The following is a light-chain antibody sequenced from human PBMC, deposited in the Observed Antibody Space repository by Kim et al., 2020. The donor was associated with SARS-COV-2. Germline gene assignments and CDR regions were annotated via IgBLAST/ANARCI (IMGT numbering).Light chain of an antibody. V-gene: IGLV2-14*03. J-gene: IGLJ2*01. Sequence: GQSNTSSCTGTNIDVGGYNDVSWYQQHPGKAPKLIISDVSNRPAGVANCFACSKSGNTASLTISGLQAEDEADYYCSSYTSISTEVFGGGTQLTVL. CDR3: SSYTSISTEV. CDR2: DVS. CDR1: NIDVGGYND.